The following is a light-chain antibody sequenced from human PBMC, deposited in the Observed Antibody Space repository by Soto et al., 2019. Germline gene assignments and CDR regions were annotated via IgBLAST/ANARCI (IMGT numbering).Light chain of an antibody. CDR1: QSISRY. V-gene: IGKV1-39*01. Sequence: IQMTQSPSYLSASVGDRITIPCRASQSISRYLHWYQHKPGKAPKLLINAASSLERGVPSRFSGGGSGTDFTLNISSLQPDDFATYYCQQNYRATPWTFGQGTKVEVK. J-gene: IGKJ1*01. CDR3: QQNYRATPWT. CDR2: AAS.